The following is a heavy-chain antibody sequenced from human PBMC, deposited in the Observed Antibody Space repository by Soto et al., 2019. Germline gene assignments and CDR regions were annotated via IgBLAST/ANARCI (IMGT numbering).Heavy chain of an antibody. D-gene: IGHD6-13*01. CDR1: GYTFTSYG. CDR3: ATGPVAAAGTGWFDP. V-gene: IGHV1-18*01. Sequence: QVQLVQSGAEVKKPGASVKVSCKASGYTFTSYGISWVRQAPGQGLEWMGWISAYNGNTNYAQKLQGRVTMTTDTSTSTAYKELRSLKSDDTAVYYCATGPVAAAGTGWFDPWGQGSLVTVSS. CDR2: ISAYNGNT. J-gene: IGHJ5*02.